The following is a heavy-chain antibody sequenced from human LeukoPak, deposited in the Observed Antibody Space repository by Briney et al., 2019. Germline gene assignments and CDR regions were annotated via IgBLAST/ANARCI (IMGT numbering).Heavy chain of an antibody. V-gene: IGHV3-30*02. Sequence: VGSLRLSCAASGFTFSTYGMHWVRQAPGKGLEWVAFVRYDGSKKYYTNSVKGRSTISRDNSKNTLYLQMNSLRAEDTAVYYCARDCLEGYSSSWYDYWGQGTLVTVSS. D-gene: IGHD6-13*01. CDR3: ARDCLEGYSSSWYDY. CDR2: VRYDGSKK. J-gene: IGHJ4*02. CDR1: GFTFSTYG.